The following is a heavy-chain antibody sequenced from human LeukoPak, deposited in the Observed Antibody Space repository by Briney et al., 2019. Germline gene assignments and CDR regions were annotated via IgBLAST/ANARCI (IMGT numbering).Heavy chain of an antibody. D-gene: IGHD5-12*01. CDR1: GGSISSYY. CDR3: ARGGYSGYGFDY. CDR2: IHYSGST. J-gene: IGHJ4*02. Sequence: SETLSLTCTVSGGSISSYYWSWIRQPPGKGLEWIGYIHYSGSTNYNPSLKSRVTISVDTSKNQFSLKLSSVTAADTAVYYCARGGYSGYGFDYWGQGTLVTVSS. V-gene: IGHV4-59*01.